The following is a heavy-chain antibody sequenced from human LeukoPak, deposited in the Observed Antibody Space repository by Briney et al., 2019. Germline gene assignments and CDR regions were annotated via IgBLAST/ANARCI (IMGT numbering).Heavy chain of an antibody. CDR2: IHPNSGGT. J-gene: IGHJ4*02. V-gene: IGHV1-2*02. CDR1: GYTFTAYY. Sequence: GASVKVSCKASGYTFTAYYLHWVRQAPGQGPEWVGWIHPNSGGTNYAQKFQGRVTMTRDTSITTVYMELSRLRSDDTAVYYCSREDYWGQGTLVPVSA. CDR3: SREDY.